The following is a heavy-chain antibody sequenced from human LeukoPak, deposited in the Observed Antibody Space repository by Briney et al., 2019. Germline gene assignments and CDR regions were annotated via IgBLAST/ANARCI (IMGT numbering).Heavy chain of an antibody. J-gene: IGHJ6*02. D-gene: IGHD3-9*01. CDR3: ARAPASHFDWLFATYYYYGMDV. V-gene: IGHV3-13*01. Sequence: GGSLRLSCAASGFTFSSYDMHWVRQATGKGLEWVSAIGTAGGTYYPGSVKGRFTISRENAKNSLYLQMNSLRAGDTAVYYCARAPASHFDWLFATYYYYGMDVWGQGTTVTVSS. CDR1: GFTFSSYD. CDR2: IGTAGGT.